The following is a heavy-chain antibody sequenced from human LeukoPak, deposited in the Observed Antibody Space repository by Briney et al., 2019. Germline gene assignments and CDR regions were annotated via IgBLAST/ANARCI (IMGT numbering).Heavy chain of an antibody. CDR3: ARAPHLAAGHYYYYYMDV. Sequence: ASVKVSCKASGYTFTSYYMHWVRQAPGQGLEWMGIINPSGGSTSYAQKFQGRVTMTRDTSTSTVYMELSSLRSEDTAVYYCARAPHLAAGHYYYYYMDVWGKGTTVTVSS. CDR1: GYTFTSYY. CDR2: INPSGGST. D-gene: IGHD1-1*01. V-gene: IGHV1-46*01. J-gene: IGHJ6*03.